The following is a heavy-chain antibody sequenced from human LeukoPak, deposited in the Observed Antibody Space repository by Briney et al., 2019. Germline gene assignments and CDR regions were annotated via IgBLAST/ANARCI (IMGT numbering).Heavy chain of an antibody. J-gene: IGHJ4*02. CDR3: ARDSDWLLFDY. D-gene: IGHD3-9*01. CDR1: GFTFSAYW. CDR2: IHREGTTT. Sequence: GGSLTLSCAASGFTFSAYWMHWVRQVPGKGLVWVSRIHREGTTTIYADFVKGRSTISRDNGKNTLYLHMNSLRADDTAVYYCARDSDWLLFDYWGQGTLVTVSS. V-gene: IGHV3-74*01.